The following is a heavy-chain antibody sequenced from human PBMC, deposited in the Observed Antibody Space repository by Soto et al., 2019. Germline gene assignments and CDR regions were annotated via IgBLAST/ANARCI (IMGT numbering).Heavy chain of an antibody. D-gene: IGHD6-19*01. CDR3: ARDEGAVAGTDY. CDR2: IRGSGGST. Sequence: GGSLRLSCAASGFTFSSYAMNWVRQAPGKGLEWVSGIRGSGGSTYYADSVKGRFTISRDNAKNSLYLQMNSLRAEDTAVYYCARDEGAVAGTDYWGQGTPVTVSS. V-gene: IGHV3-23*01. CDR1: GFTFSSYA. J-gene: IGHJ4*02.